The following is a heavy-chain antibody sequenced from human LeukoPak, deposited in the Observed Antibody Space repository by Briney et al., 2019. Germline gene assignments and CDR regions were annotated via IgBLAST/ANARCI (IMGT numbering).Heavy chain of an antibody. CDR3: ARAGYIYAISYYYMDV. V-gene: IGHV4-4*07. D-gene: IGHD5-18*01. CDR2: IYTSGST. Sequence: SETLSLTCTVSGGSISSYYWSWIRQPAGKGLEWIGRIYTSGSTNYNPSLKSRVTMSVDTSKNQFSLNLSPVTAADTAVYYCARAGYIYAISYYYMDVWGKGTTVTISS. CDR1: GGSISSYY. J-gene: IGHJ6*03.